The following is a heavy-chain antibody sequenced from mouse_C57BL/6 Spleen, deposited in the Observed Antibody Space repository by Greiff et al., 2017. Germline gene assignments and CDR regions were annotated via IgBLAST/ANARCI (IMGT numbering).Heavy chain of an antibody. V-gene: IGHV1-69*01. D-gene: IGHD1-1*01. CDR3: ARGGYYGSWFAY. CDR2: IDPSDSYT. Sequence: QVQLKQPGAELVMPGASVKLSCKASGYTFTSYWMHWVKQRPGQGLEWIGEIDPSDSYTNYNQKFKGKSTLTVDKSSSTAYMQLSSLTSEDSAVYYCARGGYYGSWFAYWGQGTLVTVSA. CDR1: GYTFTSYW. J-gene: IGHJ3*01.